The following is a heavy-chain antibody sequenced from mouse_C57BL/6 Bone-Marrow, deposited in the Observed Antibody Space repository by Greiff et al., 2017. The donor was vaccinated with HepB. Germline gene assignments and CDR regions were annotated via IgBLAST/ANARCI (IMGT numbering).Heavy chain of an antibody. J-gene: IGHJ4*01. CDR2: IDPSDSYT. CDR1: GYTFTSYW. Sequence: QVQLQQLGAELVMPGASVKLSCKASGYTFTSYWMHWVKQRPGQGLEWIGEIDPSDSYTNYNQKFKGKSTLTVDKSSSTAYMQLSSLTSEDSSVYYCAREDYYAMDYWGQGTSVTVSS. V-gene: IGHV1-69*01. CDR3: AREDYYAMDY.